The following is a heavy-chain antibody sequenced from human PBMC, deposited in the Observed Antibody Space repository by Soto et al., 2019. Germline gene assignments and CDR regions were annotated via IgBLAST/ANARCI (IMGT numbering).Heavy chain of an antibody. D-gene: IGHD2-2*01. J-gene: IGHJ6*02. CDR1: GYTFTTYS. CDR2: IHAGNGNT. V-gene: IGHV1-3*01. CDR3: ARAACSSTSCYNYYAYGMDV. Sequence: ASVKVSCKASGYTFTTYSMHWVRQAPGQRLEWMGWIHAGNGNTEHSQKFQGRVTITRDTSASTAYLELGSLRSEDTAVYYCARAACSSTSCYNYYAYGMDVWGQGTAVTVSS.